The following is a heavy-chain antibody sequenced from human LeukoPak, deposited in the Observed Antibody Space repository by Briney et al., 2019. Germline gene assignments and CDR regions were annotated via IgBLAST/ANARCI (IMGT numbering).Heavy chain of an antibody. J-gene: IGHJ3*02. Sequence: TSETLSPTCAVYGGSFSGYYWSWIRQPPGKGLEWIGEINHSGSTNYNPSLKSRVTISVDTSKNQFSLKLSSVTAADTAVYYCARGLTEGYDAFDIWGQGTMVTVSS. CDR1: GGSFSGYY. CDR3: ARGLTEGYDAFDI. V-gene: IGHV4-34*01. CDR2: INHSGST. D-gene: IGHD3-22*01.